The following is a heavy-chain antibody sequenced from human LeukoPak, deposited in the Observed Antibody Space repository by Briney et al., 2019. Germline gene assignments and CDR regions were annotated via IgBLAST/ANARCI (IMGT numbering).Heavy chain of an antibody. D-gene: IGHD6-19*01. CDR1: SGSITTCY. CDR2: IYYSGST. J-gene: IGHJ4*02. CDR3: ASLDIGSSSGWYFRF. V-gene: IGHV4-59*01. Sequence: SETLSLTCSVSSGSITTCYWSWLRQPPGKGLEWIGYIYYSGSTNYRPSLESRITMSVDTSKNQFSLNLSSMTAADTAVYYCASLDIGSSSGWYFRFWGQGTLATVSS.